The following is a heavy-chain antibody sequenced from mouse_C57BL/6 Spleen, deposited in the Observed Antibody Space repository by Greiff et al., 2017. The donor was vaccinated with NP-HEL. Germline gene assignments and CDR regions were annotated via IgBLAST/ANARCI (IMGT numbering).Heavy chain of an antibody. CDR3: ARHPAYYSNYFDY. D-gene: IGHD2-5*01. CDR1: GFTFSSYG. J-gene: IGHJ2*01. CDR2: ISSGGSYT. Sequence: EVQVVESGGDLVKPGGSLKLSCAASGFTFSSYGMSWVRQTPDKRLEWVATISSGGSYTYYPDSVKGRFTISRDNAKNTLYLQMSSLKSEDTAMYYCARHPAYYSNYFDYWGQGTTLTVSS. V-gene: IGHV5-6*01.